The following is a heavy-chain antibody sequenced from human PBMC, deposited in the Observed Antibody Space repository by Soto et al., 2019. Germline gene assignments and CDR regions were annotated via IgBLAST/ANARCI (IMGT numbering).Heavy chain of an antibody. CDR1: GYSFTSNW. Sequence: GESLKISCYVSGYSFTSNWIIWVRQMPGKGLEWMGRIDPTDSYINYSPSFQGHVTISVDKSISTAYLQWSSLRASDTATYYCARATYTYGPFDYWGQGTLVTVSS. D-gene: IGHD5-18*01. CDR3: ARATYTYGPFDY. CDR2: IDPTDSYI. J-gene: IGHJ4*02. V-gene: IGHV5-10-1*01.